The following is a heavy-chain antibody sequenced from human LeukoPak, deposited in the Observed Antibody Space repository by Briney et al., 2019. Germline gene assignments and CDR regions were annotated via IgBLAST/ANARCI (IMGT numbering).Heavy chain of an antibody. CDR1: GGTFSSYA. J-gene: IGHJ6*03. CDR2: IIPIFGTA. V-gene: IGHV1-69*13. CDR3: ARDRRYSYGRTSYYYYYMDV. Sequence: ASVKVSCKASGGTFSSYAISWVRQAPGQGLEWMGGIIPIFGTANYAQKFQGRVTITADESTSTAYMELSSLRSEDTAVYYCARDRRYSYGRTSYYYYYMDVWGKGTTVTISS. D-gene: IGHD5-18*01.